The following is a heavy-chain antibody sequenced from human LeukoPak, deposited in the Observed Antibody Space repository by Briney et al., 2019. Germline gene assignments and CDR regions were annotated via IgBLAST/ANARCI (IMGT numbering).Heavy chain of an antibody. CDR1: GGTFSGDA. J-gene: IGHJ6*03. CDR2: IIPIFGTA. Sequence: GASVKVSCKASGGTFSGDAMSWMRQAPGQGLEWMGGIIPIFGTANYAQKFQGRVTITTDESTSTAHMEFSSLKSDDTAIYYCARVDRYHFYLDVWGAGTTVTVS. CDR3: ARVDRYHFYLDV. V-gene: IGHV1-69*05. D-gene: IGHD3-9*01.